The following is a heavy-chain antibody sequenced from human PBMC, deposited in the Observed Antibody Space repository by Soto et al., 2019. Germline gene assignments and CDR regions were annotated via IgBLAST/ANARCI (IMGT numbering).Heavy chain of an antibody. Sequence: SETLSLTCTVSGGSISSSSYYWGWIRQPPGKGLEWIGSIYYSGSTYYNPSLKSRVTISVDTSKNQFSLKLSSVTAADTAVYYCVRQLDLTFGYFDYWGQGTLVTVSS. CDR3: VRQLDLTFGYFDY. CDR1: GGSISSSSYY. J-gene: IGHJ4*02. V-gene: IGHV4-39*01. D-gene: IGHD3-16*01. CDR2: IYYSGST.